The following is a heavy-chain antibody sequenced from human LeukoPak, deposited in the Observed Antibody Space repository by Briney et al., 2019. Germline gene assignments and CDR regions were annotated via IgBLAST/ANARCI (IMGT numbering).Heavy chain of an antibody. Sequence: GGSLRPSCAASGFTFSSYSMHWVRQAPGKGLESVSAIISNGGSTYYANSVKGRFTISRDNSKNTLYLQMGSLRVEDMAVYYCARVRMGATVSDFYYYYMDVWGKGTTVTVSS. CDR1: GFTFSSYS. CDR2: IISNGGST. D-gene: IGHD1-26*01. CDR3: ARVRMGATVSDFYYYYMDV. V-gene: IGHV3-64*01. J-gene: IGHJ6*03.